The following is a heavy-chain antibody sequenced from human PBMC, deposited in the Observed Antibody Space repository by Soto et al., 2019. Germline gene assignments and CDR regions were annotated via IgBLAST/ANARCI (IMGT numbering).Heavy chain of an antibody. Sequence: SETLSLTCSVSSGSISSYYWGWIRQPPGKGLEWIGSIYYSGSTYYNPSLKSRVTISVDTSKNQFSLKLSSVTAADTAVYYCRSVVFVYYYYYGMDVWGQGTTVTVSS. CDR3: RSVVFVYYYYYGMDV. J-gene: IGHJ6*02. V-gene: IGHV4-39*01. D-gene: IGHD3-22*01. CDR1: SGSISSYY. CDR2: IYYSGST.